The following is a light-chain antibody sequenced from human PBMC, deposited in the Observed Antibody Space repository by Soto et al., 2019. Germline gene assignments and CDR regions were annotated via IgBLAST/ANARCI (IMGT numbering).Light chain of an antibody. V-gene: IGLV2-14*01. CDR3: SSYTSSYPYV. J-gene: IGLJ1*01. Sequence: QPVSVSGSPGQSITISCTGTSSDVGGYNYVSWYQQHPGKAPKLMIYEVSNRPSGVSNRFSGSKSGNTASLTISGLQAEDEADYYCSSYTSSYPYVFGTGTKLTVL. CDR2: EVS. CDR1: SSDVGGYNY.